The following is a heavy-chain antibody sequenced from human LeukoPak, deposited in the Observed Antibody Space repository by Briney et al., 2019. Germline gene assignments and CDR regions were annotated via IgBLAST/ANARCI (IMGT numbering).Heavy chain of an antibody. J-gene: IGHJ4*02. CDR2: INPNSGGT. Sequence: ASVKVSCKASGYTFTSYYMHWVRQAPGQGLEWMGWINPNSGGTNYAQKFQGRVTITRDTSISTAYMELSRLRSDDTAVYYCARQISHDYGDCLWWYWGQGTLVTVSS. V-gene: IGHV1-2*02. CDR1: GYTFTSYY. CDR3: ARQISHDYGDCLWWY. D-gene: IGHD4-17*01.